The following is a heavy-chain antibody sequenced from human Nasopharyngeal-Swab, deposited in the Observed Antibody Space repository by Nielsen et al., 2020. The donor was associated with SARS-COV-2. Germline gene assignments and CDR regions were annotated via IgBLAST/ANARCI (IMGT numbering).Heavy chain of an antibody. Sequence: SETLSLTCAVFSGSFSDYNWNWVRQPPGKGLEWIGEINHGGTTNYNPSLKSRVTVSVDTSKNQFSLRLISVTAADTAVYYCARHIRGWDAFDIWGQGTTVTVSS. CDR1: SGSFSDYN. D-gene: IGHD6-19*01. CDR2: INHGGTT. CDR3: ARHIRGWDAFDI. V-gene: IGHV4-34*01. J-gene: IGHJ3*02.